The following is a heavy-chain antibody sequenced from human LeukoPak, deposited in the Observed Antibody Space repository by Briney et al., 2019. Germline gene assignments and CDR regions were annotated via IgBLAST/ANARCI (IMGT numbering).Heavy chain of an antibody. D-gene: IGHD4-17*01. V-gene: IGHV3-49*04. CDR1: GFTFGDYA. CDR2: IRRRGYDRTT. CDR3: TRHMTTVTPYYFDY. J-gene: IGHJ4*02. Sequence: GGSLRLSCTPSGFTFGDYAMSWVRQAPGKGLEWVGFIRRRGYDRTTQYAASVKGRFTISRDYSKRIAYPQMNSLKTEDTAVYYCTRHMTTVTPYYFDYWGQGTLVTVSS.